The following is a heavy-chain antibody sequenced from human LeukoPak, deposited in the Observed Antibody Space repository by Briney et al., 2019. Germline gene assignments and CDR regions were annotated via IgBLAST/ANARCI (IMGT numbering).Heavy chain of an antibody. J-gene: IGHJ5*02. Sequence: ASVKVSCKASGYAFTGYYIHWARQAPGQGLEWMGWSNPNSGGTNYAQKFQGRVTMTRDTSISTAYMELSRLRSDDMAVYYCARGNYDILTGPGSNWFDPWGQGTLVTVSS. V-gene: IGHV1-2*02. CDR3: ARGNYDILTGPGSNWFDP. D-gene: IGHD3-9*01. CDR2: SNPNSGGT. CDR1: GYAFTGYY.